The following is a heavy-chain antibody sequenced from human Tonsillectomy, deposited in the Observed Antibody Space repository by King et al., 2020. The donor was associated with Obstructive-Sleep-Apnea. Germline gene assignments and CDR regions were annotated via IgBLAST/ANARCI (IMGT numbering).Heavy chain of an antibody. D-gene: IGHD5-18*01. CDR1: GGSISNYY. V-gene: IGHV4-59*08. J-gene: IGHJ4*02. CDR3: ARPADVDTAMGPFDY. Sequence: QLQESGPGLVKPSETLSLTCTVSGGSISNYYWSWIRQPPGKGLEGIAYIYYSGSTYYNPSLKSRVSISVDTSKNQFSLKLSSVTAADTAVYYCARPADVDTAMGPFDYWGQGTLVTVSS. CDR2: IYYSGST.